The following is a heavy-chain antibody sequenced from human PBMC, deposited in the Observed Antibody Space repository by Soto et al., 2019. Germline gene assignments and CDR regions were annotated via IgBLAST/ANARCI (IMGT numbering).Heavy chain of an antibody. CDR1: GYTFSSYV. J-gene: IGHJ5*02. D-gene: IGHD6-25*01. Sequence: QVQLMQSRPEVKTPGASVKLSCKASGYTFSSYVITWVRQAPGQGLEWMGWISPFNYNTNYAQKFQGRVTMTTDTSTNTAYMELRSLRSDDTAVYYCAWGGRRLGWFDPWGQGTLVTVSS. V-gene: IGHV1-18*01. CDR3: AWGGRRLGWFDP. CDR2: ISPFNYNT.